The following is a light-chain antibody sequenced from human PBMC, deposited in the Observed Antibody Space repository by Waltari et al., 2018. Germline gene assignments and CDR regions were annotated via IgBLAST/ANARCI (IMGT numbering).Light chain of an antibody. CDR2: DVS. Sequence: QSALTQPASVSGSPGQTITISCAGTDSDTGGYNYVSWYQQCPDKAPKVLIYDVSNRPSGVSNRVSGSKSGNTASLTISGLQAEDEGDYYCASFTSSRFVAFGGGTKVTVL. CDR3: ASFTSSRFVA. CDR1: DSDTGGYNY. J-gene: IGLJ2*01. V-gene: IGLV2-14*01.